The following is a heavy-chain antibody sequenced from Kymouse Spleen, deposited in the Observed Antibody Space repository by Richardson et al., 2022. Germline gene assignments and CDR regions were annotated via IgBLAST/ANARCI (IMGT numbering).Heavy chain of an antibody. CDR3: AREMGGYSSSSGFDY. D-gene: IGHD6-6*01. CDR1: GFTFSSYS. Sequence: EVQLVESGGGLVQPGGSLRLSCAASGFTFSSYSMNWVRQAPGKGLEWVSYISSSSSTIYYADSVKGRFTISRDNAKNSLYLQMNSLRDEDTAVYYCAREMGGYSSSSGFDYWGQGTLVTVSS. CDR2: ISSSSSTI. V-gene: IGHV3-48*02. J-gene: IGHJ4*02.